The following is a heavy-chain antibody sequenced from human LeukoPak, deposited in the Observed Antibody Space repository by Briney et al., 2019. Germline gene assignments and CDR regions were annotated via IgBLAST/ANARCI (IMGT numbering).Heavy chain of an antibody. Sequence: GGSLRLSCAASGFTFSSYWMHWVRQAPGKGLVWVSRINSDGRSTSYADSVKGRFTISRDNAKNTLYLQMNSLRAEDTAVYYCARVPLWFGELTIFDYWGRGTLVTVSS. D-gene: IGHD3-10*01. CDR3: ARVPLWFGELTIFDY. V-gene: IGHV3-74*01. J-gene: IGHJ4*02. CDR2: INSDGRST. CDR1: GFTFSSYW.